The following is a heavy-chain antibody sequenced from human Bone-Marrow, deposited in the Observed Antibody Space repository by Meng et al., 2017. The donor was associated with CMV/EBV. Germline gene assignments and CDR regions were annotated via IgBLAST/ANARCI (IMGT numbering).Heavy chain of an antibody. Sequence: GESLKISCAASGFTFSSYGMHWVRQAPGKGLEWVAVIWYDGSNKYYADSVKGRFTISRDNSKNTLYLQMNSLRAEDTAVYYCAKDRDVLRFLDGMDVWGQGTTVTVSS. V-gene: IGHV3-33*06. J-gene: IGHJ6*02. CDR2: IWYDGSNK. CDR1: GFTFSSYG. D-gene: IGHD3-3*01. CDR3: AKDRDVLRFLDGMDV.